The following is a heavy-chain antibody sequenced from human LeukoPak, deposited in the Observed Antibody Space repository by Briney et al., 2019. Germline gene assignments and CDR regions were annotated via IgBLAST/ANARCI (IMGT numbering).Heavy chain of an antibody. Sequence: SQTLSLTCTVSGGSISSGSYYWSWIRQPAGKGLEWIGRIYTSGSTNYNPSLKSRVTISVDTSKNQFSLKLSSVTAADTAVYYCARGTAWVRGPPYYFDYWGQGTLVTVSS. CDR2: IYTSGST. V-gene: IGHV4-61*02. D-gene: IGHD3-10*01. CDR3: ARGTAWVRGPPYYFDY. J-gene: IGHJ4*02. CDR1: GGSISSGSYY.